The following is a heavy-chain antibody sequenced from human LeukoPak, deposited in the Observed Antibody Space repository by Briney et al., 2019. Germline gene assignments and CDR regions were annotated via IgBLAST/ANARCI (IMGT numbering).Heavy chain of an antibody. CDR3: AKDTQPWTIFGGAFDI. D-gene: IGHD3-3*01. CDR1: GFTFDDYA. CDR2: ISRNSGSI. V-gene: IGHV3-9*01. J-gene: IGHJ3*02. Sequence: GRSLRLSCAASGFTFDDYAMHWVRQAPGKGLEWVSGISRNSGSIGYADSVKGRFTISRDNAKNSLYLQMNSLRAEDTALYYCAKDTQPWTIFGGAFDIWGQGTMVTVSS.